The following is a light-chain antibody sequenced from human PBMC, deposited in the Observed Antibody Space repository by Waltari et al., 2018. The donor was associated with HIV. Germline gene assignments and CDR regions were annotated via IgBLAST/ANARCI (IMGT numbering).Light chain of an antibody. CDR3: QQLKAYPLT. J-gene: IGKJ4*01. CDR2: AAS. CDR1: QDINNY. Sequence: DIQLTQSPSFLSASVGDRVTITCRASQDINNYLAWYQQKPEKTPKLLIYAASTLQSGVPSRFSGGGSGTHFTLTISSLQPEDFVTYYCQQLKAYPLTFGGGTKVEIK. V-gene: IGKV1-9*01.